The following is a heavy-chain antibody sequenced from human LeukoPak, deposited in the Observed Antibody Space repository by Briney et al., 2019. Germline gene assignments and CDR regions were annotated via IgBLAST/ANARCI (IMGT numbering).Heavy chain of an antibody. CDR2: INHSGST. D-gene: IGHD2-15*01. V-gene: IGHV4-34*01. Sequence: SETLSLTCAVYGGSFSGYYWSWIRQPPGKGLEWIGEINHSGSTNYNPSLKSRVTISVDTSKNQFSLKLSSVTAADTAVYYCATYCGGGSCYSGFDYWGQGTLVTVSS. CDR3: ATYCGGGSCYSGFDY. CDR1: GGSFSGYY. J-gene: IGHJ4*02.